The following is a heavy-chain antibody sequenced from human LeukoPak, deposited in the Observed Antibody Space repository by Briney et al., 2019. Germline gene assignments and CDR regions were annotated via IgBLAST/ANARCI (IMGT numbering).Heavy chain of an antibody. J-gene: IGHJ6*03. V-gene: IGHV3-30*02. Sequence: PGGSLRLSCAASGFTFSSYGMHWVRQAPGKGLEWVAFIRYDGSNKYYADSVKGRFTISRDNSKNTLYLQMNSLRAEDTAVYYCAKGMSSRYIAAAGTGYMDVWGKGTTVTVSS. D-gene: IGHD6-13*01. CDR2: IRYDGSNK. CDR3: AKGMSSRYIAAAGTGYMDV. CDR1: GFTFSSYG.